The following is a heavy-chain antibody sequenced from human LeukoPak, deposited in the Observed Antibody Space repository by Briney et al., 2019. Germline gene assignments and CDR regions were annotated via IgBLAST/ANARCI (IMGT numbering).Heavy chain of an antibody. CDR3: AKTVVVTANPRAFDI. CDR2: ITGSADIT. D-gene: IGHD2-21*02. V-gene: IGHV3-23*01. J-gene: IGHJ3*02. CDR1: GFTFSNYG. Sequence: GGSLRLSCAASGFTFSNYGMNWVRQAPGKGLEWVSGITGSADITYYADSVKGRFTISRDNPKNSLYLQMNSLRAEDTAVYYCAKTVVVTANPRAFDIWGQGTMVTVSS.